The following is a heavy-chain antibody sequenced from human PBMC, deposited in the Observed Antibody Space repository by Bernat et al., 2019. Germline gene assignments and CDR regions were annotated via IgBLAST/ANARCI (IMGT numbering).Heavy chain of an antibody. Sequence: EVQLVESGGGLVQPGGSLRLSCAASGFTFSSYWMHWVRQAPGKGLVWVSRITSDGSSTSYADSGKGRFTISRDNAKNTVYLQMNSPRAEDTAVYYCARDGGNYWGWFDPWGQGTLVTVSS. J-gene: IGHJ5*02. D-gene: IGHD1-26*01. V-gene: IGHV3-74*01. CDR3: ARDGGNYWGWFDP. CDR2: ITSDGSST. CDR1: GFTFSSYW.